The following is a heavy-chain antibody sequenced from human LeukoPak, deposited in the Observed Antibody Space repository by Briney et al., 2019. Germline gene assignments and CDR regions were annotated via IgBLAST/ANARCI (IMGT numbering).Heavy chain of an antibody. J-gene: IGHJ4*02. V-gene: IGHV4-38-2*02. CDR2: IYSSGST. D-gene: IGHD3-3*01. Sequence: SETLSLTCTVSGYSISSGYYWGWIRQPPGRGLEWIGTIYSSGSTYYNPSLKSRVTISVDTSKNQFSLKLSSVTAADTAVYYCARQFSIFGVVKHYYFDYWGQGTLVTVSS. CDR1: GYSISSGYY. CDR3: ARQFSIFGVVKHYYFDY.